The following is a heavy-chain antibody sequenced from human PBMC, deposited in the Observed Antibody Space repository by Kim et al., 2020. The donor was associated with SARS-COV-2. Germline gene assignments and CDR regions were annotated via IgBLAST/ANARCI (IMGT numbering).Heavy chain of an antibody. V-gene: IGHV3-23*01. J-gene: IGHJ4*02. CDR2: IGGNSGKS. D-gene: IGHD3-10*01. Sequence: GFTISMYAMDGDRQAPGKGLEGASSIGGNSGKSYYADSVKGRFTISRDNSKSTLYLQMDSLRAEDTAVYYCAKITGIFSAGSVYWGQGTLV. CDR3: AKITGIFSAGSVY. CDR1: GFTISMYA.